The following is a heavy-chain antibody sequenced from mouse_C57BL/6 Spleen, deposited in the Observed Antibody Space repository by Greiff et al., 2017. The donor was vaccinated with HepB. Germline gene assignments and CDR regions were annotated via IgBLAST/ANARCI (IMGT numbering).Heavy chain of an antibody. V-gene: IGHV1-15*01. J-gene: IGHJ2*01. CDR2: IDPETGGT. CDR1: GYTFTDYE. CDR3: TRDYYGNYYYFDY. D-gene: IGHD2-1*01. Sequence: VQLQQSGAELVRPGASVTLSCKASGYTFTDYEMHWVKQTPVHGLEWIGAIDPETGGTAYNQKFKGKSILTADKSSSTAYMELRSLTSEDSAVYYCTRDYYGNYYYFDYRGQRTTLTVSS.